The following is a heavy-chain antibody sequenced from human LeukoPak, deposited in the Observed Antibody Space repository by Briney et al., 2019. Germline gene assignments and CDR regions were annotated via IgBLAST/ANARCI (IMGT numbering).Heavy chain of an antibody. V-gene: IGHV5-51*06. CDR1: GYTFTNYW. D-gene: IGHD6-13*01. Sequence: GESLKISCQGSGYTFTNYWICWVRQMPGKGLAWMGIIYPGDSDTRYSPSFQGQVTISADKSISTAYLQWNSLKASDSAMYYCAIKHDGSWYSPFDYWGQGTLVTVSS. CDR2: IYPGDSDT. CDR3: AIKHDGSWYSPFDY. J-gene: IGHJ4*02.